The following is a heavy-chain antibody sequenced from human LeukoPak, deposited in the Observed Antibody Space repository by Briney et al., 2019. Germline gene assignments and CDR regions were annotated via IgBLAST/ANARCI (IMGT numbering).Heavy chain of an antibody. Sequence: GGSLRLSCAASGFTFSDYYMSWIRQAPGKGLEWVSFISSGSSYTNYADSVKGRFTISRDNAKNSLYLQMNSLRAEDTAVYYCTAQRSPTTIDYWGQGTLVTVSS. V-gene: IGHV3-11*03. D-gene: IGHD5-12*01. CDR2: ISSGSSYT. J-gene: IGHJ4*02. CDR1: GFTFSDYY. CDR3: TAQRSPTTIDY.